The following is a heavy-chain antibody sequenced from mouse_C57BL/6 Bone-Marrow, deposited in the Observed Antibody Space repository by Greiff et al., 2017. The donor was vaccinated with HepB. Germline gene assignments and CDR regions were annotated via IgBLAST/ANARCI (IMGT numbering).Heavy chain of an antibody. CDR3: TRNYGSSWFAY. D-gene: IGHD1-1*01. CDR1: GYTFTSYW. V-gene: IGHV1-64*01. CDR2: IHPNSGSI. Sequence: QVQLQQPGAELVKPGASVKLSCKASGYTFTSYWMHWVKQRPGQGLEWIGMIHPNSGSINYNEKFKRKATLTVDKSSSKAYMQLSSLSSEDSAVYYCTRNYGSSWFAYWGQVTLVTVSA. J-gene: IGHJ3*01.